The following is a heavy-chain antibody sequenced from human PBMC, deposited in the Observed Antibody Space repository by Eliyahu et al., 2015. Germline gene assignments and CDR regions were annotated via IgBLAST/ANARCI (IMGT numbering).Heavy chain of an antibody. CDR3: IKQTMSTGWSRVDY. J-gene: IGHJ4*02. Sequence: EVQLLVSGGGLLQPGGSLRLSCAASGFTFSDLAXTWIRQTPGKRLEWVSSIGHSGRNTYYADSLKGRVTISRDNSENTLYLELNSLRAEDTAMYYCIKQTMSTGWSRVDYWGQGTLVTVSS. V-gene: IGHV3-23*01. D-gene: IGHD2-2*01. CDR1: GFTFSDLA. CDR2: IGHSGRNT.